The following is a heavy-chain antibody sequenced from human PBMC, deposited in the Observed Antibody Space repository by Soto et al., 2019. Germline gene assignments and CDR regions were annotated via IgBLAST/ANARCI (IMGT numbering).Heavy chain of an antibody. CDR3: ARHYGGSSNFDY. Sequence: SETLSLTCTVSGGSIRSSSYYWGWIRQPPGKGLEWIGSIYYSGSTYYNPSLKSRVTISVDTSKNQFSLKLSSVTAADTAVYYCARHYGGSSNFDYWGQGTLVTVSS. CDR2: IYYSGST. J-gene: IGHJ4*02. CDR1: GGSIRSSSYY. D-gene: IGHD2-15*01. V-gene: IGHV4-39*01.